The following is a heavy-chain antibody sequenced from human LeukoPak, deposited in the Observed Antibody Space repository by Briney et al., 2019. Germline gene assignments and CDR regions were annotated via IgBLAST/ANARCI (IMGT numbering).Heavy chain of an antibody. CDR3: ARQEYCSGGSCYTWFDP. Sequence: GESLKISCKGSGYSITNYWIAWGRQMPGKGLEWMGIIYPADSEIRYGPAFQGQVTISADKPISTAYLQWSSLKASDTAMYYCARQEYCSGGSCYTWFDPWGQGTLVTVSS. J-gene: IGHJ5*02. CDR1: GYSITNYW. CDR2: IYPADSEI. V-gene: IGHV5-51*01. D-gene: IGHD2-15*01.